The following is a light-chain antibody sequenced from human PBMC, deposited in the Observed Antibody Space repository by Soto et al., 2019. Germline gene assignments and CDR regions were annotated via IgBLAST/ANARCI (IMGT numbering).Light chain of an antibody. V-gene: IGLV2-11*01. CDR3: SSYAGSYTLV. J-gene: IGLJ2*01. CDR1: SNDVGGYNF. Sequence: QSVLTQPRSVSGSPGQSVTISCTGTSNDVGGYNFVSWYQQHPGKVPKLFIYDVSRRPSGVPDRFSGSKSGNTASLTISGLQAEDEADYYCSSYAGSYTLVFGGGPKLTVL. CDR2: DVS.